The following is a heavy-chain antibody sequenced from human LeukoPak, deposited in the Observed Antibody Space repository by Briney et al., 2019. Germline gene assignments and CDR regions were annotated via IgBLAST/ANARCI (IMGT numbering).Heavy chain of an antibody. D-gene: IGHD3-10*01. CDR1: GGSISSYY. J-gene: IGHJ1*01. CDR2: IYYSGST. Sequence: PSETLSLTCTVSGGSISSYYWSWIRQPPGKGLEWIGYIYYSGSTNYNPSLKSRVTISVDTSKNQFSLKLSSVTAADTAVYYCARFDYYGSGSEHWGQGTLVTVSS. V-gene: IGHV4-59*01. CDR3: ARFDYYGSGSEH.